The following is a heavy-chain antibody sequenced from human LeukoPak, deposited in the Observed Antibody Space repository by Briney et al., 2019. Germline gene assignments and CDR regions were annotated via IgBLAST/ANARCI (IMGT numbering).Heavy chain of an antibody. Sequence: ASVKVSCKASGYIFTNYGINWVRQAPGQGLEWMGWISAYNGNTNYAQRLQGRVTMTTDTSTSTAYMELRSLRSDDTAVYYCARMGPYYYDSSGRKYYFDYWGQGTLVTVSS. CDR2: ISAYNGNT. CDR1: GYIFTNYG. CDR3: ARMGPYYYDSSGRKYYFDY. D-gene: IGHD3-22*01. J-gene: IGHJ4*02. V-gene: IGHV1-18*01.